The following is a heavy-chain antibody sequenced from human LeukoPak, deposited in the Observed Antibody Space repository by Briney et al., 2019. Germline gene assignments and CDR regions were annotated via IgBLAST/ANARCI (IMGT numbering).Heavy chain of an antibody. CDR1: GDSVSSNSAA. CDR3: ARGARIAARPGHYYYMDV. CDR2: TYYRSKWYN. V-gene: IGHV6-1*01. D-gene: IGHD6-6*01. Sequence: SQILSLTCAISGDSVSSNSAAWNWIRQSPSRGLEWLGRTYYRSKWYNDYAVSVKSRITINPDTSKNQFSLQLNSVTPEDTAVYYCARGARIAARPGHYYYMDVWGKGTTVTVSS. J-gene: IGHJ6*03.